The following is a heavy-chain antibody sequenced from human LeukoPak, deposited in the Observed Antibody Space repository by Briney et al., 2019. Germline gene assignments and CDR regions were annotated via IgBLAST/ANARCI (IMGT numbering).Heavy chain of an antibody. CDR3: ATDGAGFDT. CDR1: GFTFNDYY. V-gene: IGHV3-11*01. Sequence: GGSLRLSCAASGFTFNDYYMSGIRQAPGKGLEWLSYINIGGTNTHYADSVKGRFTISRDNAKKSLYLEMNNLRAEDTAVYYCATDGAGFDTWGQGVLVTVSP. CDR2: INIGGTNT. J-gene: IGHJ5*02.